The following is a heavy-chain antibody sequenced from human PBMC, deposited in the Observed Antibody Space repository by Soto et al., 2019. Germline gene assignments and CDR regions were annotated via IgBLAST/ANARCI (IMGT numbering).Heavy chain of an antibody. CDR1: GFTVSSNY. D-gene: IGHD3-10*01. V-gene: IGHV3-66*01. CDR3: AAGDYASGSRDY. Sequence: EVQLVESGGGSVQPGGSLRLSCAASGFTVSSNYMSWFRQAPGRGLEWVSSIYSIGSADYADSVKGRFTISRDNSKNTMYLQMNGLRAEDTAVYYCAAGDYASGSRDYWGQGTLVTVSS. J-gene: IGHJ4*02. CDR2: IYSIGSA.